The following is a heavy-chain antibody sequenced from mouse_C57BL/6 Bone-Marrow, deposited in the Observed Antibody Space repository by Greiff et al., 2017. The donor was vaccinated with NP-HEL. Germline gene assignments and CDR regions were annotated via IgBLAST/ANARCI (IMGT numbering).Heavy chain of an antibody. CDR1: GYSITSGYY. J-gene: IGHJ2*01. D-gene: IGHD1-1*01. CDR3: AREGTVVARFDY. V-gene: IGHV3-6*01. Sequence: EVKLMESGPGLVKPSQSLSLTCSVTGYSITSGYYWNWIRQFPGNKLEWMGYISYYGSNNYNPSLKNRISITRDTSKNQFFLKLNSVTTEDTATYYCAREGTVVARFDYWGQGTTLTVSS. CDR2: ISYYGSN.